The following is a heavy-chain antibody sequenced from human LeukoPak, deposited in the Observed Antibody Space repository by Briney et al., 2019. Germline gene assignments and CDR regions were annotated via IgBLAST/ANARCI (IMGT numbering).Heavy chain of an antibody. CDR2: ISYDGSNK. J-gene: IGHJ4*02. D-gene: IGHD2-15*01. V-gene: IGHV3-30*03. CDR3: ASRDPCSGSTCYPLSY. Sequence: PGGSLRLSCAASGFTFSSYGMHWVRQAPGKGLEWVAVISYDGSNKYYADSLKGRFTISRDNSKNTLYLQMNTLRAEDTAVYYCASRDPCSGSTCYPLSYWGQGTLVTVSS. CDR1: GFTFSSYG.